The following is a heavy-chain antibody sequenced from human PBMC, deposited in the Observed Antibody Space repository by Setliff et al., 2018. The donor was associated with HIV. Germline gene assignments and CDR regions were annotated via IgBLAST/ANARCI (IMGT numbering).Heavy chain of an antibody. J-gene: IGHJ4*02. V-gene: IGHV4-34*01. CDR1: GGSFSAYY. Sequence: SETLSLTCAVYGGSFSAYYWSWIRQPPGKGLEWIGEINHSGSTNYNPSLKTRVTIMVDTSKNQFSLSLTSVTAADTAVYYCARVRLTMIMMVDYFDQWGQGTQVTVSS. CDR3: ARVRLTMIMMVDYFDQ. D-gene: IGHD3-22*01. CDR2: INHSGST.